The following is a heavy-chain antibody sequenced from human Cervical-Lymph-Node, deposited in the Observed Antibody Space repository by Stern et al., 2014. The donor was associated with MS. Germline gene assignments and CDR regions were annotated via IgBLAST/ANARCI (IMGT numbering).Heavy chain of an antibody. CDR1: GYTFSEFS. CDR3: ATDLGGFNYWCFDL. CDR2: FDPEDGRA. J-gene: IGHJ2*01. D-gene: IGHD5-24*01. V-gene: IGHV1-24*01. Sequence: QMQLVESGGGVVKPGGSMRVSCEVSGYTFSEFSMNWVRQAPGKGLEWVGRFDPEDGRALYAQKFQGRVTMTEDTTTDTAYMELSSLRYEDTDVYYCATDLGGFNYWCFDLWGRGTLVTVSS.